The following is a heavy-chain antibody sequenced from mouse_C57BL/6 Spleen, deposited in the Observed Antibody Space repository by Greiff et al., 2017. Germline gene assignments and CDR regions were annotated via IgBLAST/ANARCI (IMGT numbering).Heavy chain of an antibody. V-gene: IGHV1-62-2*01. CDR3: ERHEEDAMDD. CDR2: FYPGSGSV. J-gene: IGHJ4*01. CDR1: GYTFTEYP. Sequence: QVQLQQSGAELVKPGASVKLSCKASGYTFTEYPIHWVKQSSGQGLEWIGWFYPGSGSVKYNEKFKDKATLAEYKSSSTVYMELSRYTSEDSSVYFCERHEEDAMDDRGQGTSVTVSS.